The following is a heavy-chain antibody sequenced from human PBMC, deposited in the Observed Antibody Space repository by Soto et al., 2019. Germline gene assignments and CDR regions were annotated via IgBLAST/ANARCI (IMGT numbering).Heavy chain of an antibody. D-gene: IGHD2-15*01. Sequence: DVQLLESGGGLVQPEGSLRLSCAASGFTFSSYAMGWVRQGPGKGLEWVAVVSIGGSTHYADSVRGRFTISRGNSKNTLSLPMNSLTAEDTAVYFCAKRRGAGGHFDYWGQGALVTVSS. J-gene: IGHJ4*02. CDR3: AKRRGAGGHFDY. V-gene: IGHV3-23*01. CDR2: VSIGGST. CDR1: GFTFSSYA.